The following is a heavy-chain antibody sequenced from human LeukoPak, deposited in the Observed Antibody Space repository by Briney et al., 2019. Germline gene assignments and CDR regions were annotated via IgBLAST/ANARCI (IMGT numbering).Heavy chain of an antibody. CDR1: GFTVSSNY. V-gene: IGHV3-53*01. Sequence: PGGSLRLSCAASGFTVSSNYMSWVRQAPGKGLEWVSVIYSGGRTYYADSVKGRFTISRDNSKNTLYLQMNSLRADDTAVYYCAKYRGAAVNSWHFDLWGRGTLVTVSS. D-gene: IGHD1-26*01. J-gene: IGHJ2*01. CDR3: AKYRGAAVNSWHFDL. CDR2: IYSGGRT.